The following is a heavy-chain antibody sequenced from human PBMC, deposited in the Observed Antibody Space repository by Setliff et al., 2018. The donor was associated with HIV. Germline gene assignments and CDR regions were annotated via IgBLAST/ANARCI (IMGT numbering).Heavy chain of an antibody. Sequence: ASVKVSCKASGYTFTGWYMHWVRQTPGQGLEWMGWINPNSGATNYAQKFQGRVTMTRDTSISTAYMELSRLRSDDTAVYYCATDHLWGSKYFYYWGQGILVTVSS. CDR2: INPNSGAT. D-gene: IGHD3-16*01. CDR3: ATDHLWGSKYFYY. V-gene: IGHV1-2*02. CDR1: GYTFTGWY. J-gene: IGHJ4*02.